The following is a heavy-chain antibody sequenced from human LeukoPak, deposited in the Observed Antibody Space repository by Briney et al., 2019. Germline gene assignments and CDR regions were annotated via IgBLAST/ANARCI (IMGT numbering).Heavy chain of an antibody. CDR1: GGSISSHY. CDR2: IYYSGST. CDR3: ARAGNWNSYFFDY. D-gene: IGHD1-1*01. Sequence: SETLSLTCTISGGSISSHYWSWIRQPPGKGLEWFGHIYYSGSTNYNPSLKSRVTISVDTSKNQFSLKVSSVTAADTAVYYCARAGNWNSYFFDYWGQGTLVTVSS. V-gene: IGHV4-59*11. J-gene: IGHJ4*02.